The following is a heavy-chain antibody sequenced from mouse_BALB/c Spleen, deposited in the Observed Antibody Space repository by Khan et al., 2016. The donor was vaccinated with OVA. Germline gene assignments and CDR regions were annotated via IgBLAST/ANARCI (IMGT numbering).Heavy chain of an antibody. CDR3: ARERMDY. Sequence: VQLQQSGAELAKPGASVKMSCKASGYTFTTYWMHWVKQRPGQGLEWIGYINPTSGYTDYNQKFKDKATLTADKSSSTAYMQLSSLTSDDSAVYYCARERMDYWGQGTTLTVSS. J-gene: IGHJ2*01. CDR2: INPTSGYT. CDR1: GYTFTTYW. V-gene: IGHV1-7*01.